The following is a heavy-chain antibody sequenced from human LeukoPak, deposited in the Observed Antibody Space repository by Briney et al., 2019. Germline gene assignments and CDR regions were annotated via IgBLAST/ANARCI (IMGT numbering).Heavy chain of an antibody. V-gene: IGHV3-74*01. CDR1: GFNLSDYW. Sequence: PRLSCRASGFNLSDYWMHWVRQAPGERLLWVSRINRDGRSAGYADFVKGRSTISRDTYKKTLAMQLDRLTVEDTVVYYWARGKRGFGDPYTDFDNWGQGILVTVSS. J-gene: IGHJ4*02. D-gene: IGHD3-16*01. CDR2: INRDGRSA. CDR3: ARGKRGFGDPYTDFDN.